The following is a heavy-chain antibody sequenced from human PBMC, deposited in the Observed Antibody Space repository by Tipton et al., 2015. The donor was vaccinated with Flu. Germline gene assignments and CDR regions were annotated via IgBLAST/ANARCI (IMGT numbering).Heavy chain of an antibody. V-gene: IGHV3-21*01. J-gene: IGHJ4*02. Sequence: SLRLSCAASGFTFSSYSMNWVRQAPGKGLEWVSSISSSSSYIYYADSVKGRFTISRDNAKNSLYLQMNSLRAEDTAVYYCAILEATTTGDGRPVDYWGQGTLVTVSS. CDR1: GFTFSSYS. CDR3: AILEATTTGDGRPVDY. CDR2: ISSSSSYI. D-gene: IGHD5-24*01.